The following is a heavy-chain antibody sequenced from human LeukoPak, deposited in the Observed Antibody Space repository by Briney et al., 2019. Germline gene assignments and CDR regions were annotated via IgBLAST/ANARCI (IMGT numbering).Heavy chain of an antibody. CDR3: ARCGGYSSGWYEGTLFDY. CDR2: ISSSSSTI. J-gene: IGHJ4*02. V-gene: IGHV3-11*04. Sequence: GGSLRLSCAASGFTFSDAWMSWVRQAPGRGLEWVSYISSSSSTIYYADSVKGRFTISRDNAKNSLYLQMNSLRAEDTAVYYCARCGGYSSGWYEGTLFDYWGQGTLVTVSS. CDR1: GFTFSDAW. D-gene: IGHD6-19*01.